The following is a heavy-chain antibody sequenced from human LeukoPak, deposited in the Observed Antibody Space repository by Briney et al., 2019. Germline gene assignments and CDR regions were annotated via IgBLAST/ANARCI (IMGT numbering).Heavy chain of an antibody. Sequence: AAVKQSCKASGYTFTGYYMHWVRQPPGQGLEWMGWINPNSGGTNYAQKFQGRVTMTRDTSISTAYMELSRLRSDDTAVYYCARGVYSSSSYNWFDPWGTETRFTVSS. CDR3: ARGVYSSSSYNWFDP. CDR1: GYTFTGYY. J-gene: IGHJ5*02. D-gene: IGHD6-6*01. CDR2: INPNSGGT. V-gene: IGHV1-2*02.